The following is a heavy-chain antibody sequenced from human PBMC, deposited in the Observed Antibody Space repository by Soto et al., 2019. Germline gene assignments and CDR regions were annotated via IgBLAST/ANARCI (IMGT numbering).Heavy chain of an antibody. V-gene: IGHV3-48*02. J-gene: IGHJ4*02. CDR1: GFSFSGYY. CDR2: ISGDSKNI. CDR3: VREQIMAAVKQHDY. Sequence: DVQVVESGGGLVQPGGSLRLSCAASGFSFSGYYMNWVRQAPGKGLEWISSISGDSKNIYYADSVRGRFTISRDNAKKSVHLQLNSLREGDTAVYYCVREQIMAAVKQHDYWGQGTLVTVSS. D-gene: IGHD3-16*01.